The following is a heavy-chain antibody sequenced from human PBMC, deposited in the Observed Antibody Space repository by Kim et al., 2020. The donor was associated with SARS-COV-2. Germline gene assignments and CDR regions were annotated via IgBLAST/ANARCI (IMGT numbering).Heavy chain of an antibody. CDR1: GFTFSSYA. V-gene: IGHV3-23*01. D-gene: IGHD6-19*01. CDR2: ISGSGGST. CDR3: AKWGYSSGWPYNWFDP. Sequence: VGSLRLSCAASGFTFSSYAMSWVRQAPGKGLEWVSAISGSGGSTYYADSVKGRFTISRDNSKNTLYLQMNSLRAEDTAVYYCAKWGYSSGWPYNWFDPWGQGTLVTVSS. J-gene: IGHJ5*02.